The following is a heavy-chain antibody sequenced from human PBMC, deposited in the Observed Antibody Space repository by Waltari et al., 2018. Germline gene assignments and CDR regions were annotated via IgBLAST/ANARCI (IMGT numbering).Heavy chain of an antibody. V-gene: IGHV1-8*03. CDR2: KNPNSGNT. J-gene: IGHJ4*02. CDR3: ARGTTVTTLDY. CDR1: GYTFTSYD. D-gene: IGHD4-17*01. Sequence: QVQLVQSGAEVKKPGASVKVSCKASGYTFTSYDINWVRQATGQGLEWMGVKNPNSGNTGYAQKCEGRVTITRNTSISTADMELSSLRSEDTAVYYCARGTTVTTLDYWGQGTLVTVSS.